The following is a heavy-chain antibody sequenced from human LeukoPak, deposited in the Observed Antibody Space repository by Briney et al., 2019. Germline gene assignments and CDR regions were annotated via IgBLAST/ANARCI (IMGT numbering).Heavy chain of an antibody. CDR3: ARGPRRGIAAAGSPDAFDI. J-gene: IGHJ3*02. V-gene: IGHV1-8*01. Sequence: ASVTVSFKASGYTFTSYDIHSVRQAPGQGLEWMGWMNPNSGNTGYAQKFQGRVTMTRNTSISTAYMELSSLRSEDTAVYYCARGPRRGIAAAGSPDAFDIWGQGTMVTVSS. CDR2: MNPNSGNT. D-gene: IGHD6-13*01. CDR1: GYTFTSYD.